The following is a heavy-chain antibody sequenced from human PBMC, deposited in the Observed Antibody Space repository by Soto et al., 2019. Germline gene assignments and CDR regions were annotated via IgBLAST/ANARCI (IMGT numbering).Heavy chain of an antibody. CDR1: GGSISSGSYY. CDR2: IYYSGST. Sequence: QVLLQESGPGLVKPSQTLSLTCTVSGGSISSGSYYWSWIRQLSEKGLEWIGYIYYSGSTYYNPSLKSRVTISVDTSKNQFSLKLNSVTAADTAVYYCATRTDYYYGSGSLAGMDVWGQGTSVTVSS. V-gene: IGHV4-31*03. CDR3: ATRTDYYYGSGSLAGMDV. J-gene: IGHJ6*02. D-gene: IGHD3-10*01.